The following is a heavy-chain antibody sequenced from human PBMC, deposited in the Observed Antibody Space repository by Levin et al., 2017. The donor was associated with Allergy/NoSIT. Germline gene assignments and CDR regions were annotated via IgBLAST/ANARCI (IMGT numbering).Heavy chain of an antibody. V-gene: IGHV3-21*04. CDR2: ISTNSAYI. Sequence: PGESLKISCSASGFTFDIYTMNWVRQAPGKGLEWISFISTNSAYIFYADSVRGRFTISRDNAKGSLYLQMNSLSADDTAIYYCARGPEVWGQGTPVTVSS. J-gene: IGHJ4*02. CDR3: ARGPEV. CDR1: GFTFDIYT.